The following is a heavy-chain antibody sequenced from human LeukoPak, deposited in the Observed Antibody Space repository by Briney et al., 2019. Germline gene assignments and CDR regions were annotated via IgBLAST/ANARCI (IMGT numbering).Heavy chain of an antibody. D-gene: IGHD4-17*01. CDR3: ARVRDYGDFIDY. CDR1: GYSISSGYY. CDR2: IYHSGST. Sequence: SETLSLTCTVSGYSISSGYYWGWIRQPPGKRLEWIGSIYHSGSTYYNPSLKSRVTISVDTSKNQFSLKLSSVTAADTAVYYCARVRDYGDFIDYWGQGTLVTVSS. V-gene: IGHV4-38-2*02. J-gene: IGHJ4*02.